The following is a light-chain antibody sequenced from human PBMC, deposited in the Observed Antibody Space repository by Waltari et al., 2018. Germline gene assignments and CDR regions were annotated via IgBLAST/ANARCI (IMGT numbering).Light chain of an antibody. CDR3: QSYDRSLRRSV. Sequence: QSVLTQQHSVSGAPGQRVTIYCTGSRPNGGAGYDVPLYQQFPGTATRLLIFGNLNRPSGVPDRFSGSKSGTSATLAITGLQAEDEADYYCQSYDRSLRRSVFGGGTKLTVL. CDR1: RPNGGAGYD. CDR2: GNL. J-gene: IGLJ2*01. V-gene: IGLV1-40*01.